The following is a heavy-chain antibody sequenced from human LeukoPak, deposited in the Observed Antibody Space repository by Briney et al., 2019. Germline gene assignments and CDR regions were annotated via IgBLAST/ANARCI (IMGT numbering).Heavy chain of an antibody. Sequence: SETLSLTCTVSAGSISSYYWSWIRQPPGKGLEWIGYIYYSGSTNYNPSLKSRVTISVDTSKNQFSLKLSSVTAADTAVYYCAREYYYDSSGFDYWGQGTLVTVSS. CDR3: AREYYYDSSGFDY. CDR1: AGSISSYY. CDR2: IYYSGST. V-gene: IGHV4-59*01. D-gene: IGHD3-22*01. J-gene: IGHJ4*02.